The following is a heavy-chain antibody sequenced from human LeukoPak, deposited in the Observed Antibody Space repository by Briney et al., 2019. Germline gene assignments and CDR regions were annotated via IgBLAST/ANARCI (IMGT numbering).Heavy chain of an antibody. CDR1: GGSISSYY. CDR3: VRDVWYFDWLSQPTYYGMDV. CDR2: IYYSGST. Sequence: SETLSLTCTVSGGSISSYYWSWIRQPPGKGLEWIGYIYYSGSTNYNPSLKSRVTISVDTSKNQFSLKLSSVTAADTAVYYCVRDVWYFDWLSQPTYYGMDVWGQGTTVTVSS. D-gene: IGHD3-9*01. J-gene: IGHJ6*02. V-gene: IGHV4-59*01.